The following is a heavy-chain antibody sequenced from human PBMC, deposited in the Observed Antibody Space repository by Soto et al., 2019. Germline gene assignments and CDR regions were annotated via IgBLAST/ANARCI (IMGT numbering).Heavy chain of an antibody. Sequence: QVQLVESGGGVVQPGRSLRLSCAASGFTFSSSGINWVRQAPGTGLEWVAVISYDGSNKYYADSVKGRFTISRDNSKNTLYLQMNILRAEDTAVYYCAKEGTGGAFDIWGQGTMVTVSS. CDR2: ISYDGSNK. CDR1: GFTFSSSG. V-gene: IGHV3-30*18. CDR3: AKEGTGGAFDI. J-gene: IGHJ3*02. D-gene: IGHD1-1*01.